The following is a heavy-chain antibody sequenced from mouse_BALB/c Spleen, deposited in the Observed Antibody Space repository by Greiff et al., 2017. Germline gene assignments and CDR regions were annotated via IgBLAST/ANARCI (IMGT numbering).Heavy chain of an antibody. D-gene: IGHD2-14*01. CDR2: ISSGGST. V-gene: IGHV5-6-5*01. J-gene: IGHJ4*01. Sequence: EVKLVESGGGLVKPGGSLKLSCAASGFTFSSYAMSWVRQTPEKRLEWVASISSGGSTYYPDSVKGRFTISRDNARNILYLQMSSLRSEDTAMYYCARGSYYRYDYYAMDYWGQGTSVTVSS. CDR3: ARGSYYRYDYYAMDY. CDR1: GFTFSSYA.